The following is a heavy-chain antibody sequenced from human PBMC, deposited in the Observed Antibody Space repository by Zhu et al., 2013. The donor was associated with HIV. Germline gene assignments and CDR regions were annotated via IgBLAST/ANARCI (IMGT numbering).Heavy chain of an antibody. D-gene: IGHD6-13*01. J-gene: IGHJ6*02. CDR1: GYTFSSYG. Sequence: QVQLVQSGVEVKKPGASVKVSCKASGYTFSSYGITWVRQAPGQGLEWMGWISAYSGKTNYAQKFEGRVTMTTDTSTSTAYMELRSLRSDDTAVFFCTRESSSSWYSNGMDVWGQGTTVTVSS. CDR3: TRESSSSWYSNGMDV. V-gene: IGHV1-18*01. CDR2: ISAYSGKT.